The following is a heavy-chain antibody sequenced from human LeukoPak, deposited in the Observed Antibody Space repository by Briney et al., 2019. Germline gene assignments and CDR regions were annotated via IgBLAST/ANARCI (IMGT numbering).Heavy chain of an antibody. V-gene: IGHV3-21*01. J-gene: IGHJ4*02. CDR1: GFTFSSYS. CDR2: ISSSSSYI. Sequence: GGSLRLSCAASGFTFSSYSMNWVRQAPGKGLEWVSSISSSSSYIYYADSVKGRFTISRDNAKNSLYLQMSSLRAEDTAVYYCAREALDYDFWSGYYTRGWPGKIDYWGQGTLVTVSS. D-gene: IGHD3-3*01. CDR3: AREALDYDFWSGYYTRGWPGKIDY.